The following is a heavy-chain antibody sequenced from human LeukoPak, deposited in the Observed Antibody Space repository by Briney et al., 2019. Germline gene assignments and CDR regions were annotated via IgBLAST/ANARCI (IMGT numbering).Heavy chain of an antibody. CDR2: IWYDGSNK. CDR1: GFTFSSYG. CDR3: AGSIAVGGTIDY. V-gene: IGHV3-33*01. J-gene: IGHJ4*02. D-gene: IGHD6-19*01. Sequence: GGPLRLSCAASGFTFSSYGMHWVRQAPGKGLEWVAVIWYDGSNKYYADSVKGRFTISRDNYKNTLYLQMNSLRAEDTAVYYCAGSIAVGGTIDYWGQGTLVT.